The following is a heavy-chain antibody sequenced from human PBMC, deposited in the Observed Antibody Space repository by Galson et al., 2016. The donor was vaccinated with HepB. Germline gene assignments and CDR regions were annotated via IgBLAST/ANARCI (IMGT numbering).Heavy chain of an antibody. CDR1: GGSISSSFDY. V-gene: IGHV4-39*01. CDR2: IYYSGST. CDR3: ARLRGNALRYFDL. D-gene: IGHD4-23*01. J-gene: IGHJ2*01. Sequence: SETLSLTCSVSGGSISSSFDYWGWIRQPPGKGLEWIGTIYYSGSTYYSPSLKSRVTISVDTSNNQFSLRLSSVTAADTAVYFCARLRGNALRYFDLWGRGTLVTVSS.